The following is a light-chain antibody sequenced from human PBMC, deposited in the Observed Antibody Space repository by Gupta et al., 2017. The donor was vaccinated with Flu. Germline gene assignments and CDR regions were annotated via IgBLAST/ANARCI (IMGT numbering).Light chain of an antibody. CDR1: QSISSY. V-gene: IGKV1-39*01. Sequence: DIQMTQSPSSLSASVGDRVTITCRASQSISSYLNWYQQKPGKAPKLLIYAASSLQSGVPSRFSGSGSGTDFTLTISMLQPEDLATYYCQQSNSTPRTFGQGTKVEIK. CDR2: AAS. J-gene: IGKJ1*01. CDR3: QQSNSTPRT.